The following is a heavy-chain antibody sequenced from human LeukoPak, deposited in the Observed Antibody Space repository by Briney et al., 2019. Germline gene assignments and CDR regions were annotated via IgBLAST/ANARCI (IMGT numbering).Heavy chain of an antibody. CDR3: ARTGDWSYFDY. V-gene: IGHV4-4*03. J-gene: IGHJ4*02. CDR1: GDPISSSNW. CDR2: IYHSGST. D-gene: IGHD2-21*02. Sequence: PPGTLSLTCAVSGDPISSSNWWTWVRQPPGKGLEWIGEIYHSGSTNYNPSLKSRVTISVDKSKNQFSLKLSSVTAADTAVYYCARTGDWSYFDYWGQGTLVTVSS.